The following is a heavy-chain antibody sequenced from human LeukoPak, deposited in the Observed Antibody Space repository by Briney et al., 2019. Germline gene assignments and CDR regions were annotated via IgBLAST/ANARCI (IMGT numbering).Heavy chain of an antibody. CDR1: GFTFSSYA. D-gene: IGHD3-10*02. CDR3: AELGITMIGGV. CDR2: IGGTGVRT. J-gene: IGHJ6*04. Sequence: GGSLRLSCASSGFTFSSYAMSWVRQAPGKGLEWVSTIGGTGVRTYYADSVKGRFTISRDNAKNSLYLQMNSLRAEDTAVYYCAELGITMIGGVWGKGTTVTISS. V-gene: IGHV3-23*01.